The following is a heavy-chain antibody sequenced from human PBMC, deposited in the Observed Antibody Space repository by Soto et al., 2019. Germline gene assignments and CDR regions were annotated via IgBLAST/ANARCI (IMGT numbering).Heavy chain of an antibody. J-gene: IGHJ4*02. V-gene: IGHV3-23*01. CDR1: GFTFSSYP. CDR3: AGDPYYYGSAF. CDR2: FRTGADDGTT. Sequence: GGSVRLSCAASGFTFSSYPMSWVRQAPGKGLEWVSGFRTGADDGTTYYADSVKGRFTISRDNAKNSLYLQMNGLRAEDTALYYCAGDPYYYGSAFWGQGTLVTVSS. D-gene: IGHD3-10*01.